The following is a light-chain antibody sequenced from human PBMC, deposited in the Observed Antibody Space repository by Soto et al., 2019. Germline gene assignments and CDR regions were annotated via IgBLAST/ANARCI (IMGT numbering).Light chain of an antibody. J-gene: IGLJ2*01. CDR2: EVS. V-gene: IGLV2-8*01. CDR3: SSYAGSAHVV. CDR1: SSDVGGYNY. Sequence: QSALTQPPSASGSPGQSVTISCTGTSSDVGGYNYVSWYQQHPGKAPKLMIYEVSKRPSGVPDRFSGSKSGNTASLTVSGLQAEDEADYYCSSYAGSAHVVFGGGTKLPS.